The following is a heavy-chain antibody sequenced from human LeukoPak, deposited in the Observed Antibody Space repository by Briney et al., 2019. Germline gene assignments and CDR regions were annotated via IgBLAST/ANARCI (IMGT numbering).Heavy chain of an antibody. CDR2: IRYDGSNK. D-gene: IGHD3-9*01. CDR1: GFTFSSYG. V-gene: IGHV3-30*02. CDR3: AKDTDWAFES. Sequence: GGSLRLSCAASGFTFSSYGMHWVRQAPGKGLEWVAFIRYDGSNKYYADSVKGRFTISRDNSKNTLYLQMNSLRPEDSAVYYCAKDTDWAFESWGQGALVTVSS. J-gene: IGHJ4*02.